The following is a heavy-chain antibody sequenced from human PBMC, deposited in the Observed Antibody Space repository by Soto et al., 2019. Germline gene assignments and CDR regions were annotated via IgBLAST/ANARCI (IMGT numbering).Heavy chain of an antibody. D-gene: IGHD3-16*02. CDR2: ISGSGGST. CDR1: GFTFSSYA. Sequence: GGSLRLSCAASGFTFSSYAMSWVRQAPGKGLEWVSAISGSGGSTYYADSVKGRFTISRDNSKNTLYLRMNSLRAEDTAVYYCAKECQYDYVWGSYRHHDAFDIWGQGTMVTV. V-gene: IGHV3-23*01. CDR3: AKECQYDYVWGSYRHHDAFDI. J-gene: IGHJ3*02.